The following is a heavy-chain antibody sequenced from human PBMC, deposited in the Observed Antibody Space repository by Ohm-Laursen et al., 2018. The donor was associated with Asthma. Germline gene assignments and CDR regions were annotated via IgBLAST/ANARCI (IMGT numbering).Heavy chain of an antibody. CDR3: ARVSSSWFDF. CDR2: IYYSGST. V-gene: IGHV4-59*12. Sequence: PSETLSLTCTVSGGSISSYYWSWIRQPPGKGLEWIGYIYYSGSTNYNPSLKSRVTISVDTSKNQFSLKLSSVTASDTAIYYCARVSSSWFDFWGQGTLVTVSS. CDR1: GGSISSYY. D-gene: IGHD6-13*01. J-gene: IGHJ4*02.